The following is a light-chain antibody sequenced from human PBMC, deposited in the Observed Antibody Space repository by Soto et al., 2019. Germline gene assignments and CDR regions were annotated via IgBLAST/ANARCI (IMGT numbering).Light chain of an antibody. Sequence: EIVLTQSPGTLSSSPGERATLSCRASQSVSSIYLGWYQQKPGQAPRLLIYGTSSRATGIPGRFSGSGSGTDFTLTISRLEPEDFAVYYCQKYGSSLTFGGGTK. CDR2: GTS. J-gene: IGKJ4*01. V-gene: IGKV3-20*01. CDR1: QSVSSIY. CDR3: QKYGSSLT.